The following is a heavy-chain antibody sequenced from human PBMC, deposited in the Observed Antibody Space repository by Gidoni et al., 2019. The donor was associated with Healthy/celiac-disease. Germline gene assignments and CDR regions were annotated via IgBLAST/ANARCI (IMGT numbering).Heavy chain of an antibody. CDR3: AREGGIAVADNDAFDI. Sequence: QVQLVESGGGVVQPGRSLRVSWAASGFTFSSYGMHWVRQAPGKGLEWVAVIWYGGSNKYYADSVKGRFTISRDNSKNTLYLQMNSLRAEDTAVYYCAREGGIAVADNDAFDIWGQGTMVTVSS. J-gene: IGHJ3*02. CDR2: IWYGGSNK. V-gene: IGHV3-33*01. D-gene: IGHD6-19*01. CDR1: GFTFSSYG.